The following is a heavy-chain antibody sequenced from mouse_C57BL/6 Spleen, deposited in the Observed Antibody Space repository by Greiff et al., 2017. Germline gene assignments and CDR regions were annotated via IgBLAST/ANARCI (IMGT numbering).Heavy chain of an antibody. V-gene: IGHV2-2*01. CDR2: IWSGGST. CDR1: GFSLTSYG. Sequence: VKLMESGPGLVQPSQSLSITCTVSGFSLTSYGVHWVRQSPGKGLEWLGVIWSGGSTDYNAAFISRLSISKDNSKSQVFFKMNSLQADDTAIYYCARIGNWDGAYWGQGTLVTVSA. J-gene: IGHJ3*01. D-gene: IGHD4-1*01. CDR3: ARIGNWDGAY.